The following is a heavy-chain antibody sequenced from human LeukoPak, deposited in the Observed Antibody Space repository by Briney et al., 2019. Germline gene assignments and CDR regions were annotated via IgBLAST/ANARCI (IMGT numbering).Heavy chain of an antibody. CDR3: ARQGQTTEKDY. V-gene: IGHV3-48*03. J-gene: IGHJ4*02. D-gene: IGHD4-17*01. CDR1: GFTFSSYE. CDR2: ISSSGSTI. Sequence: GGSLRLSCAASGFTFSSYEMNWVRQAPGKGLEWVSYISSSGSTIYYADSVKGRFTISRDNAKNSLYLQMNSLRAEDTAVYYCARQGQTTEKDYWGQGTLVTVSS.